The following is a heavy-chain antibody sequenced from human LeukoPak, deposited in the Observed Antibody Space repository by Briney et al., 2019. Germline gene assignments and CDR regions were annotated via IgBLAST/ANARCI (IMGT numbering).Heavy chain of an antibody. CDR2: INWNGGST. Sequence: GGSLRLSCATSGFTFDDYGMNWVRQAPGKGLEWVSGINWNGGSTDYADSVKGRFTISRDSAKNSLYLKMDSLRDEDTAFYYCARAGTRFGGDCYPYIDYWGQGTLVTVSS. J-gene: IGHJ4*02. V-gene: IGHV3-20*04. CDR1: GFTFDDYG. CDR3: ARAGTRFGGDCYPYIDY. D-gene: IGHD2-21*02.